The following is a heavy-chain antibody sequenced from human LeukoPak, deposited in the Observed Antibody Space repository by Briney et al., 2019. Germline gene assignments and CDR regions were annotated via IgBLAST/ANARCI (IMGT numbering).Heavy chain of an antibody. CDR2: IYYSGST. V-gene: IGHV4-39*01. D-gene: IGHD2-2*01. CDR3: ARHPEVPAEGFDY. J-gene: IGHJ4*02. CDR1: GGSISSSSYY. Sequence: SETLSLTCTVSGGSISSSSYYWGLIRQPPGKWLEWIGSIYYSGSTYYNPSLKSRVTISVDTSKNQFSLKLSSVTAADTAVYYCARHPEVPAEGFDYWGQGTLVTVSS.